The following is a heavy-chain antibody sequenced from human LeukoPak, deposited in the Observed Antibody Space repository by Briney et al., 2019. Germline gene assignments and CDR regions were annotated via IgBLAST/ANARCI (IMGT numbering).Heavy chain of an antibody. CDR1: GYSFTSYW. J-gene: IGHJ4*02. Sequence: GESLKISCKGSGYSFTSYWIGWVRQMPGKGLEWMGIIYPGDSDTRYSPSFQDQVTISADKSISTAYLQWSSLKASDTAMYYCARQGTYYYDSSGYYLARPFDYWGQGTLVTVSS. CDR2: IYPGDSDT. V-gene: IGHV5-51*01. D-gene: IGHD3-22*01. CDR3: ARQGTYYYDSSGYYLARPFDY.